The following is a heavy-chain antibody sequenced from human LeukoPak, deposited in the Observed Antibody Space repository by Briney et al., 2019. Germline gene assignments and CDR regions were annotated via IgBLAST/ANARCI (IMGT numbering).Heavy chain of an antibody. D-gene: IGHD1-26*01. J-gene: IGHJ4*02. Sequence: GGSLRLSCAASGFIFSSYGMHWVRQAPGKGLEWVAFIRYDGTNKYYTDSVKGRFTISRDNSKNTLYLQMNSLRAEDTAVYYCAKDRSGSYSQGLDYWGQGTLVTVSS. CDR1: GFIFSSYG. CDR3: AKDRSGSYSQGLDY. V-gene: IGHV3-30*02. CDR2: IRYDGTNK.